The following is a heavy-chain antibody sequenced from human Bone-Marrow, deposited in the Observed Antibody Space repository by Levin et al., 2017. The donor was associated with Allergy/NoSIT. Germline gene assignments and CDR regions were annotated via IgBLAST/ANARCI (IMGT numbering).Heavy chain of an antibody. V-gene: IGHV1-18*01. CDR1: GYTFTSYG. Sequence: ASVKVSCKASGYTFTSYGISWVRQAPGQGLEWMGWISAYNGNTNYAQKLQGRVTMTTDTSTSTAYMELRSLRSDDTAVYYCASSRMGVVWGIFTMGAFDSWGQGTMVTVSS. CDR2: ISAYNGNT. D-gene: IGHD3-10*01. J-gene: IGHJ3*02. CDR3: ASSRMGVVWGIFTMGAFDS.